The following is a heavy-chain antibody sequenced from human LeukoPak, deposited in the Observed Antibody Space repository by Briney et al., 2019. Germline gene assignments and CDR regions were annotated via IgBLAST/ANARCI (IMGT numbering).Heavy chain of an antibody. CDR1: GFTFYSYA. CDR3: AKSGYNRFDY. D-gene: IGHD5-24*01. V-gene: IGHV3-23*01. J-gene: IGHJ4*02. CDR2: ISDSGGRI. Sequence: GGSLRLSCAASGFTFYSYAMTWVRQAPGKGLEWVSLISDSGGRIYYADSVKGRFTISRDNSKNTLYLQMNSLRAEDTAVYYCAKSGYNRFDYWGQGTLVTVSS.